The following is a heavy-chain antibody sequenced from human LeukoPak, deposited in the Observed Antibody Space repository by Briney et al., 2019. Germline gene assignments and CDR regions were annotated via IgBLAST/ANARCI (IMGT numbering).Heavy chain of an antibody. CDR1: GFIFSSYW. V-gene: IGHV3-7*01. CDR2: IKQDGSDK. J-gene: IGHJ4*02. CDR3: ARFSRTGEGY. D-gene: IGHD3/OR15-3a*01. Sequence: GGSLRLSCAASGFIFSSYWMSWVRQVPGKGLEWVANIKQDGSDKQYVDSVKGRFTISRDNAKNSLYLQMNSLRAEDTAVYYCARFSRTGEGYWGQRILVTVSS.